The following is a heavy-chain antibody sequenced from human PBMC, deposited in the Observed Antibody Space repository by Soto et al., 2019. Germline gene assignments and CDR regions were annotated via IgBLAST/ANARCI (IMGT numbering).Heavy chain of an antibody. CDR3: AKDAFLGITMIVELKRFGY. CDR2: ISYDGSNK. J-gene: IGHJ4*02. CDR1: AFTFSYSS. Sequence: PGGSLRLSCAASAFTFSYSSMRWVRQAPGKGLEWVAVISYDGSNKYYADSVKGRFTISRDNSKNTLYLQMNSLRAEDTAVYYCAKDAFLGITMIVELKRFGYWGQVTLVTVSS. V-gene: IGHV3-30*18. D-gene: IGHD3-22*01.